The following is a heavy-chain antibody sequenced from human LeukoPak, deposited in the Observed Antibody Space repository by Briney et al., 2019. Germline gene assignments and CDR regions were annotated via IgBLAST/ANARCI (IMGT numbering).Heavy chain of an antibody. V-gene: IGHV4-59*08. CDR1: GGSMSSCY. J-gene: IGHJ4*02. Sequence: SETLSLTCTVSGGSMSSCYWSWIRQPPGKGREWIGYIYYSGSTNYNPSLKRRVTISVDTPKNQFSLELSSVTAEDTAVYYCARHGRELTGGWGSLDYWGQGTLVTVSS. CDR3: ARHGRELTGGWGSLDY. D-gene: IGHD1-26*01. CDR2: IYYSGST.